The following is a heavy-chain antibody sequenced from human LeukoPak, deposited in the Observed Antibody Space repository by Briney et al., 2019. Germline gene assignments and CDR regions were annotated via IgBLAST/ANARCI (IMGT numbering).Heavy chain of an antibody. V-gene: IGHV1-69*04. D-gene: IGHD1-26*01. CDR1: GGTFRSYA. CDR2: IIPILGIA. J-gene: IGHJ3*02. Sequence: SVKVSCKASGGTFRSYAISWVRQAPGQGLEWMGRIIPILGIANYAQKFQGRVTITADKSTSTAYMELSSLRSEDTAVYYCASSGSYPFDAFDIWGQGTMVTVSS. CDR3: ASSGSYPFDAFDI.